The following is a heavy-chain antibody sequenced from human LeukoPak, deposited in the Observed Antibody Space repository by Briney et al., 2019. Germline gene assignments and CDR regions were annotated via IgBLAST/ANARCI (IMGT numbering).Heavy chain of an antibody. V-gene: IGHV1-24*01. J-gene: IGHJ4*02. CDR1: GYTLTELS. D-gene: IGHD2-2*01. CDR3: ATLRVSAAMYAFDY. Sequence: GASVKVSCKVSGYTLTELSMHWVRQAPGEGLEWMGGFDPEDGETIYAQKFRGRVTMTEDTSTDTAYMELSSLRSEDTAVYYCATLRVSAAMYAFDYWGQGTLVTVSS. CDR2: FDPEDGET.